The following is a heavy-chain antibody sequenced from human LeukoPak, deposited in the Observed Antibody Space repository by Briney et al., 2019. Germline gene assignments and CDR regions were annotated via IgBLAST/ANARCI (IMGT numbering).Heavy chain of an antibody. Sequence: GASVKVSCKASGYSFTDYYILWVRQAPGQGPEWMGWINPNSGGTNYAQNFKGRVTMTRDTSINTAYMELNSLTPDDTAVYYCARDLPKTGYVGASDIWGQGTMVTVSS. CDR1: GYSFTDYY. J-gene: IGHJ3*02. D-gene: IGHD3-10*02. CDR2: INPNSGGT. V-gene: IGHV1-2*02. CDR3: ARDLPKTGYVGASDI.